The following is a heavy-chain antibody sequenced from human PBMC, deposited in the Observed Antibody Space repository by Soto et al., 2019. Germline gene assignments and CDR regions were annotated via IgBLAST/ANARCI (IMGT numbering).Heavy chain of an antibody. J-gene: IGHJ6*02. CDR2: IYPGDSDT. CDR3: ARHLYSSSGGYYYYGMDV. V-gene: IGHV5-51*01. Sequence: EVQLAQSGAEVKKPGESLKISCKGSGYSFTSYWIGWVRQMPGKGLEWMGIIYPGDSDTRYSPSFQGQVTISADKSISTAYLQWSSLKASDTAMYYCARHLYSSSGGYYYYGMDVWGQGTTVTVSS. CDR1: GYSFTSYW. D-gene: IGHD6-6*01.